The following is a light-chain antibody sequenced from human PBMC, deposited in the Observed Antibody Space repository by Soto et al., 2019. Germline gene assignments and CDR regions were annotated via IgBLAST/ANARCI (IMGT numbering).Light chain of an antibody. CDR1: QSVSSSY. CDR2: GAS. CDR3: QQYGSSPQRWT. J-gene: IGKJ1*01. Sequence: EIVLTQSPGTLSLSPGERATLSCRASQSVSSSYLAWYQQKPGQAPRLLIYGASSRATGIPDRFSGSGSGTDFTLTISRLEPEDFAVYYCQQYGSSPQRWTLGQGTKVDIK. V-gene: IGKV3-20*01.